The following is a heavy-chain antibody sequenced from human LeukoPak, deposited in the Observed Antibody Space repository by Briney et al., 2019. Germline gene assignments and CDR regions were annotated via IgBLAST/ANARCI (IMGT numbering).Heavy chain of an antibody. Sequence: ASVKVSCKASGGTFSSYAISWVRQAPGQGLEWMGGISAHNGNTNYAQKLQGRVTMTTDTSTSTAYMELRSLRSDDTAVYYCARDKVYYDSSGYYFMIWFDPWGQGTLVTVSS. D-gene: IGHD3-22*01. V-gene: IGHV1-18*01. CDR2: ISAHNGNT. CDR3: ARDKVYYDSSGYYFMIWFDP. J-gene: IGHJ5*02. CDR1: GGTFSSYA.